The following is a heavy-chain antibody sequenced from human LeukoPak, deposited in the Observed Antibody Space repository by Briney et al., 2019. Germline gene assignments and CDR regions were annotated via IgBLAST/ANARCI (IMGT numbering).Heavy chain of an antibody. D-gene: IGHD3-10*01. CDR2: INHSGST. J-gene: IGHJ5*02. Sequence: SETLSLTCAVYGGSFSGHYWSWIRQPPGKGLEWIGGINHSGSTNYNPSLKSRVTISVDTSKSQFSLKLNSVTAADTAVYYCARHAIWTRITMLRGGARGRWFDPWGQGTLVIVSS. CDR3: ARHAIWTRITMLRGGARGRWFDP. V-gene: IGHV4-34*01. CDR1: GGSFSGHY.